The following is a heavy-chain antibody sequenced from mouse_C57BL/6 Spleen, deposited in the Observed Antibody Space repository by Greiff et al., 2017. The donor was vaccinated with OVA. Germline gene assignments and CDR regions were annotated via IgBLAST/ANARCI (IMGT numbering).Heavy chain of an antibody. CDR1: GFTFSSYA. CDR2: ISDGGSYT. CDR3: ARGYGDDGYFDV. D-gene: IGHD2-2*01. Sequence: EVKLVESGGGLVKPGGSLKLSCAASGFTFSSYAMSWVRQTPEKRLEWVATISDGGSYTYYPDNVKGRFTISRDNAKNNLYLQMSNLKSEDTAMYYCARGYGDDGYFDVWGTGTTVTVSS. J-gene: IGHJ1*03. V-gene: IGHV5-4*03.